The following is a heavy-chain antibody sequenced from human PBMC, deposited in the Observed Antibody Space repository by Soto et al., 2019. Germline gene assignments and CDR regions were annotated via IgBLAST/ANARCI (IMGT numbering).Heavy chain of an antibody. J-gene: IGHJ4*02. V-gene: IGHV1-8*01. CDR1: GYTFTSYD. Sequence: QVQLVQSGAEVKKPGASVKVSCKASGYTFTSYDINWVRQATGQGLEWMGWMNPNSGNTGYAQKFQGRVTMTMNTSTSTAYMQRSSLRSEDTAVYYCARERTGTRGGDYWGQGTLVTVSS. CDR3: ARERTGTRGGDY. D-gene: IGHD1-1*01. CDR2: MNPNSGNT.